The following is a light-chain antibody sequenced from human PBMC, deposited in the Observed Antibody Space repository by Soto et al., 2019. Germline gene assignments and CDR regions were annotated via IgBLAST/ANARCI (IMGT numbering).Light chain of an antibody. CDR1: QGISNA. J-gene: IGKJ5*01. CDR3: QQFDGYTIT. Sequence: AIQLTQSPSSLSASVGDRVIIACRASQGISNAVAWYQQKPGKAPKVLIFDSSNVDGGVPSRFSGSGSGTDFTLTISSLQPEDFATYYCQQFDGYTITFGQGTRMEIK. V-gene: IGKV1-13*02. CDR2: DSS.